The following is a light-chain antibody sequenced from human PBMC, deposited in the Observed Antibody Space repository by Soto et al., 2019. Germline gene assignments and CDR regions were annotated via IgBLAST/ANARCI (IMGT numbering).Light chain of an antibody. CDR3: QQNNSSPLT. CDR1: QGISSY. CDR2: AAS. Sequence: DIQLTQSPSFLSASVGDRVTITCRASQGISSYLAWYQQKPGKAPKLLIYAASTLESGVPSRFSGSGSGTEFTLTISSLQPEDFAIYYCQQNNSSPLTFGPGTKVDI. V-gene: IGKV1-9*01. J-gene: IGKJ3*01.